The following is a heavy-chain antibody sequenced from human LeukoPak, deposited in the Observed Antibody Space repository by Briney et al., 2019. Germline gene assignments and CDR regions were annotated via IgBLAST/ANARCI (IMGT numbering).Heavy chain of an antibody. Sequence: GGSLRLSCAASGFTFSSYAMSWVRQAPGKGLEWVSAISGSGGSTYYADSVKGRFTISRDNSKNTLYLQMNSLRAEDTAVYYCAKPPTFNDDYVWGSYRLNYFDYWGQGTLVTVSS. CDR1: GFTFSSYA. V-gene: IGHV3-23*01. D-gene: IGHD3-16*02. CDR3: AKPPTFNDDYVWGSYRLNYFDY. CDR2: ISGSGGST. J-gene: IGHJ4*02.